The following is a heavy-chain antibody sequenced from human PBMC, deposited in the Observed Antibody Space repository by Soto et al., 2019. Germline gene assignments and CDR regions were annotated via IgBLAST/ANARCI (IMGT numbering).Heavy chain of an antibody. CDR1: GGTFSSYT. Sequence: ASVKVSCKASGGTFSSYTISWVRQSPGQGLEWMGRIIPILGIANYAQKFQGRVTITADKSASTAYMELSSLRSEDTVVYYCASAAVSVHYYYYYMDVWGQGTTVTVS. D-gene: IGHD3-10*01. J-gene: IGHJ6*03. V-gene: IGHV1-69*02. CDR2: IIPILGIA. CDR3: ASAAVSVHYYYYYMDV.